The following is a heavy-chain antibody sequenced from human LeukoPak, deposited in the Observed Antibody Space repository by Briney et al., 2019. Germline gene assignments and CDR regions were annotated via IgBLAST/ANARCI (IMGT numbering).Heavy chain of an antibody. CDR3: ARNHRGSTIAAADDY. CDR1: GGSISSSSYY. CDR2: IYYSGST. D-gene: IGHD6-13*01. Sequence: PSETLSLTCTVSGGSISSSSYYWGWIRQPPGKGLEWIGSIYYSGSTYYNPSLKSRVTISVDTSKNQFSLKLSSVTAADTAVYYCARNHRGSTIAAADDYWGQGTLVTVSS. J-gene: IGHJ4*02. V-gene: IGHV4-39*01.